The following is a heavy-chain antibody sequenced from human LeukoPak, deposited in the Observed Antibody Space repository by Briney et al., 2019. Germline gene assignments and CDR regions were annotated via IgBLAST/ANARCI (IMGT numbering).Heavy chain of an antibody. CDR2: IYYSGST. J-gene: IGHJ4*02. CDR1: GGSVSSYY. D-gene: IGHD5-24*01. V-gene: IGHV4-59*02. Sequence: SETLSLTCTVSGGSVSSYYWSWIRQPPGKGLEWIGYIYYSGSTNYNPSLKSRVTISVDTSKNQFSLKLSSVTAADTAVYYCARGYRDGYNPLDYWGQGTLVTVSS. CDR3: ARGYRDGYNPLDY.